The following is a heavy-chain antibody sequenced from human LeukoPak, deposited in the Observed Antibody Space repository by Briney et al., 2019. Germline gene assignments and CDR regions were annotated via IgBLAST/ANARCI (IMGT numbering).Heavy chain of an antibody. D-gene: IGHD3-3*01. Sequence: SETLSLTCDVSGVSINTCCYYWSWIRQPPGKGLEWIGEINHSGSTNYNPSLKSRVTISVDTSKNQFSLKLSSVTAADTAVYYCARGGRITIFGVVIPPRYYFDYWGQGTLVTVSS. CDR1: GVSINTCCYY. CDR2: INHSGST. CDR3: ARGGRITIFGVVIPPRYYFDY. V-gene: IGHV4-34*01. J-gene: IGHJ4*02.